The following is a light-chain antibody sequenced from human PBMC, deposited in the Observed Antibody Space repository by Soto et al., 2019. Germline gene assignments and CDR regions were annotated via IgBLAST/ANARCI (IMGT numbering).Light chain of an antibody. Sequence: DIQLTQSPSFLSASVGDRITITCRASQGISSYLAWYQQKPGKVPKLLIYAAPTLQSGVPSRFSGSGSGTEFTLTISSLQPEDFATYYCQQLNSYPRTFGQGTKVDIK. CDR1: QGISSY. V-gene: IGKV1-9*01. CDR2: AAP. J-gene: IGKJ1*01. CDR3: QQLNSYPRT.